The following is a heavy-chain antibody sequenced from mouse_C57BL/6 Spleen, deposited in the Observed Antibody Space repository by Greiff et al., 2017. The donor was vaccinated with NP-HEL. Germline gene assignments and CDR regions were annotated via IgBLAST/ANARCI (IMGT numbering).Heavy chain of an antibody. CDR2: INPNNGGT. CDR1: GYTFTDYN. D-gene: IGHD2-5*01. V-gene: IGHV1-18*01. CDR3: ARGVYYSNWYFDV. Sequence: VQLQQPGPELVKPGASVKIPCKASGYTFTDYNMDWVKQSHGKSLEWIGDINPNNGGTIYNQKFKGKATLTVDKSSSTAYMELRSLTSEDTAVYYCARGVYYSNWYFDVWGTGTTVTVSS. J-gene: IGHJ1*03.